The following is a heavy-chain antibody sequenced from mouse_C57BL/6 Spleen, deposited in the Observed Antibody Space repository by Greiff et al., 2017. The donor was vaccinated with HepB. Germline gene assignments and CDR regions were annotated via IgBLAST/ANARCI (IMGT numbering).Heavy chain of an antibody. J-gene: IGHJ2*01. CDR3: ARRGSTTVVAHFDY. D-gene: IGHD1-1*01. V-gene: IGHV1-81*01. CDR1: GYTFTSYG. CDR2: IYPRSGNT. Sequence: VQLQQSGAELARPGASVKLSCKASGYTFTSYGISWVKQRTGQGLEWIGEIYPRSGNTYYNEKFKGKATLTADKSSSTAYMELRSLTSEDSAVYFCARRGSTTVVAHFDYWGQGTTLTVAS.